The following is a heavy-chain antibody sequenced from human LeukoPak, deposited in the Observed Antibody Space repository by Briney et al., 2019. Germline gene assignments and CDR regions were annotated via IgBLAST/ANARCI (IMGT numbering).Heavy chain of an antibody. Sequence: AGGSLRLSCAASGFTFSSYDMHWVRQATGKGLEWVSAIGTAGDTYYPGSVKGRFTISRENAKNSLYLQTNSLRAGDTAVYYCARASSRYDSSGYYSDWGQGTLVTVSS. CDR3: ARASSRYDSSGYYSD. V-gene: IGHV3-13*01. CDR2: IGTAGDT. D-gene: IGHD3-22*01. J-gene: IGHJ4*02. CDR1: GFTFSSYD.